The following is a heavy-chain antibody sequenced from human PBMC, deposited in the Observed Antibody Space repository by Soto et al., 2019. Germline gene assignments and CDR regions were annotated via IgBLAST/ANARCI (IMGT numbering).Heavy chain of an antibody. CDR2: IYYSGSI. CDR1: GGSINSGDYY. J-gene: IGHJ6*02. CDR3: ARDDCRGTRCSYYYGMDV. V-gene: IGHV4-30-4*01. D-gene: IGHD2-15*01. Sequence: SLTCTVSGGSINSGDYYWSWIRQPPGKGLEWIGYIYYSGSIFYNPSLESRVTISIDTSKNQFSLKLSSVTAADTAVYYCARDDCRGTRCSYYYGMDVWGQGTTVTVSS.